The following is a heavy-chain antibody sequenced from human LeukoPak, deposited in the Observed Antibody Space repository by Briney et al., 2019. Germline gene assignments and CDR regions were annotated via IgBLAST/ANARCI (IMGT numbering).Heavy chain of an antibody. Sequence: GGSLRLSCAASGFTFSSYGMHWVRQAPGKGREWGAVISYDGSNKYYADSVKGRFTISRDNSKNTLYLQMNSLRAEDTAVYYCAKDSSIVGASGPDYWGQGTLVTVSS. CDR2: ISYDGSNK. CDR1: GFTFSSYG. CDR3: AKDSSIVGASGPDY. D-gene: IGHD1-26*01. J-gene: IGHJ4*02. V-gene: IGHV3-30*18.